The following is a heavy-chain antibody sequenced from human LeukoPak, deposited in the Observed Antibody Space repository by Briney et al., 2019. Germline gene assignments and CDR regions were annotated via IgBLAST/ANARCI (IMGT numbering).Heavy chain of an antibody. Sequence: SETLSLTCTVSGGSISSYYWSWIRQPPGKGLEWIGYIYYSGSTNYNPSLKSRVTISVDTSKNQFSLKLSSVTAADTAVYYCARVGIVVVPAQMYNWFDPWGQGTLVTVSS. CDR2: IYYSGST. V-gene: IGHV4-59*12. CDR1: GGSISSYY. D-gene: IGHD2-2*01. J-gene: IGHJ5*02. CDR3: ARVGIVVVPAQMYNWFDP.